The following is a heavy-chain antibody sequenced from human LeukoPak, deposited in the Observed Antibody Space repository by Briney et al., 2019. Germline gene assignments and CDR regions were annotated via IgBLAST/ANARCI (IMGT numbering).Heavy chain of an antibody. Sequence: GGSLRLSCAASGFTFSNYAIHWVRQAPGKGLECVSAISSIEGRIYYANSVKGRFTISRDNSKNMVFLQMGSLRAEDMAVYYCARARRDCSGGTCFSYYFDNWGEGTVVTVSP. CDR3: ARARRDCSGGTCFSYYFDN. V-gene: IGHV3-64*01. CDR1: GFTFSNYA. CDR2: ISSIEGRI. J-gene: IGHJ4*02. D-gene: IGHD2-15*01.